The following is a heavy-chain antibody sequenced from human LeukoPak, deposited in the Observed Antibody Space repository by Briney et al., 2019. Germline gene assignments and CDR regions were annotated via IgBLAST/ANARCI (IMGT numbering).Heavy chain of an antibody. CDR3: TRGGYYTPDF. Sequence: GGSLRLSCATSGFTFSDYWMHWVRQAPGKGLVWVSRINTDGSFTNYADSVKGRFTISRDNAKNTLYLQVDSLRVEDTAVYYCTRGGYYTPDFWGQGTLVAVSS. V-gene: IGHV3-74*01. CDR2: INTDGSFT. J-gene: IGHJ4*02. D-gene: IGHD3-22*01. CDR1: GFTFSDYW.